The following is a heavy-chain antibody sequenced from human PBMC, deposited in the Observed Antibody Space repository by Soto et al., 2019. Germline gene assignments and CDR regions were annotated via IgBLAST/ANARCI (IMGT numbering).Heavy chain of an antibody. D-gene: IGHD3-10*01. CDR3: VRDYYGSGSTNWFDP. CDR2: TYYRSKWYN. V-gene: IGHV6-1*01. J-gene: IGHJ5*02. CDR1: GDSVSINSAA. Sequence: SQTLSLTCAISGDSVSINSAAWNLIMQSPSRGLEWLGRTYYRSKWYNDYAISVKSRMIINPDTSKNQFSLQLNSVTPEDTAVYYCVRDYYGSGSTNWFDPWGQRTLVTVCS.